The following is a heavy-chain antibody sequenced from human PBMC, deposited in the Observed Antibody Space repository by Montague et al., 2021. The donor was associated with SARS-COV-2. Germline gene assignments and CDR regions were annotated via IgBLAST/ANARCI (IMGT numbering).Heavy chain of an antibody. CDR1: GFPFSTYA. CDR2: IYSGGTRT. D-gene: IGHD2-2*01. V-gene: IGHV3-23*03. Sequence: RLSCAASGFPFSTYAMSWVRQAPGKGLEWVSVIYSGGTRTYYSDSVKGRFTISRDNSQNTLYLQMNSLRAEDTAVYYCAKMSYIVVLPDAMEWYGMDVWGQGTTVTVSS. J-gene: IGHJ6*02. CDR3: AKMSYIVVLPDAMEWYGMDV.